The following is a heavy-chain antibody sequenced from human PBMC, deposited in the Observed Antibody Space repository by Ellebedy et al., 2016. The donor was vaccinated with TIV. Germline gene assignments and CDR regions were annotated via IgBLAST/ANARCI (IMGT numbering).Heavy chain of an antibody. J-gene: IGHJ4*02. D-gene: IGHD1-26*01. CDR3: ARSGELDS. V-gene: IGHV3-21*01. Sequence: GESLKISCAASGFTFSSFGMNWVRQASGKGLEWVSSIDSSSTYIYYVDSVKGRFTISRDDARNSLYLQMNSLRAEDTAVYYCARSGELDSWGQGTLVTVSS. CDR1: GFTFSSFG. CDR2: IDSSSTYI.